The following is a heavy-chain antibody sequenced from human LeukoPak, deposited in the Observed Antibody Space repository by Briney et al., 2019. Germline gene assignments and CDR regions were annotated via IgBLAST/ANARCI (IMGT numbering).Heavy chain of an antibody. V-gene: IGHV3-21*01. CDR3: ARGGTTFFLGY. J-gene: IGHJ4*02. D-gene: IGHD1-7*01. Sequence: GGSLRLSCAASGFTFSSYSMNWVRQAPGKGLEWVSSISSSSSYIYYAGSVKGRFTISRDNAKNSLYLQMNSLRAEDTAVYYCARGGTTFFLGYWGQGTLVTVSS. CDR2: ISSSSSYI. CDR1: GFTFSSYS.